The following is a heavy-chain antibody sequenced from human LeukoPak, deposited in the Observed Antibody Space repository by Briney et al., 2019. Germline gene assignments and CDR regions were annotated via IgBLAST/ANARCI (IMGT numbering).Heavy chain of an antibody. CDR2: IAGSSSTI. D-gene: IGHD3-10*01. J-gene: IGHJ4*02. V-gene: IGHV3-48*01. CDR1: GFTFSPYI. Sequence: PGGSLRLSCAASGFTFSPYIMNWVRQAPGKGLAWVSYIAGSSSTIYYANSVKDRFPSPRDNAKNSLYLQMNSRGAEDTAVYYCATSRGPVDHWGQGTLVTVSS. CDR3: ATSRGPVDH.